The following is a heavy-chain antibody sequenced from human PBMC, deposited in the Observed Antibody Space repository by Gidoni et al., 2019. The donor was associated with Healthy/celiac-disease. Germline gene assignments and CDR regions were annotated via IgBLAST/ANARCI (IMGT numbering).Heavy chain of an antibody. D-gene: IGHD4-17*01. Sequence: EVQLLESGGGLVQPGGSLRLSCAASGFPFISYAISWVRQAPGKGLEWFSAISGSGGSTYYADSVKGRFTISRDNSKNTLYLQMNSLRAEDTAVYYCAKNPDYGDYYDAFDIWGQGTMVTVSS. J-gene: IGHJ3*02. CDR2: ISGSGGST. V-gene: IGHV3-23*01. CDR1: GFPFISYA. CDR3: AKNPDYGDYYDAFDI.